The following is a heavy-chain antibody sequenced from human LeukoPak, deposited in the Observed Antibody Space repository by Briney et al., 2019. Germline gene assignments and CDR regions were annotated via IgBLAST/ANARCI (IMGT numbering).Heavy chain of an antibody. CDR2: ISNSGTTI. D-gene: IGHD5-18*01. Sequence: GGSLRLSCAASGFTFNDYQMNWIRQAPGKGPEWVSYISNSGTTIFYADSVRGRFTVSRDNARNSLLLQMDYLSAEDTAVYYCAREGYSSSSDYWGQGALVTVSS. CDR1: GFTFNDYQ. V-gene: IGHV3-11*01. J-gene: IGHJ4*01. CDR3: AREGYSSSSDY.